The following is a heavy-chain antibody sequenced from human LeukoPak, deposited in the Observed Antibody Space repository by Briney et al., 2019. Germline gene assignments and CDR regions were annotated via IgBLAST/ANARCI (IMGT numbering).Heavy chain of an antibody. D-gene: IGHD3-10*01. CDR2: LSGSGERT. V-gene: IGHV3-23*01. J-gene: IGHJ4*02. CDR1: RFTFSNYA. CDR3: AKVPHYYYGSGSYQFDY. Sequence: GGSLRLSCAASRFTFSNYALSWVRQAPGKGLEWVSALSGSGERTDYADSVKGRFTISRDNSKNTLFLQMNSLRAEDTAVYYCAKVPHYYYGSGSYQFDYWGQGTLVAVSS.